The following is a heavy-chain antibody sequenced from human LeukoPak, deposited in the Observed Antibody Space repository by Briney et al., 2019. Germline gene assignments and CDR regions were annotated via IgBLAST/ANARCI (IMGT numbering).Heavy chain of an antibody. CDR1: GDTLSELT. J-gene: IGHJ4*02. Sequence: ASVKVSCKVSGDTLSELTMHWVRQAPGKGLEWMGGFDPGAGEILYAQQFQGRVTMTEDTSTDTAYMELTSLCSEDSGVYFCAAGGIYSLLDYWGQGTLVTVSS. V-gene: IGHV1-24*01. CDR2: FDPGAGEI. D-gene: IGHD2-21*01. CDR3: AAGGIYSLLDY.